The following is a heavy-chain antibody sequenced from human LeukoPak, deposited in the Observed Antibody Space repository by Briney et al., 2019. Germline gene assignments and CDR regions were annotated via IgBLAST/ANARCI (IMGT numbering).Heavy chain of an antibody. V-gene: IGHV2-70*01. CDR3: ARTKDFWAYGYYFDY. Sequence: SGPTLVNPPQTLTLTCTFSGFSLSTSGMCVSWIRQPPGKALEWLALIDWDDDKYYSTSLKTRLTISKDTSKNQVVLTMTNMDPVGTATYYCARTKDFWAYGYYFDYWGRGTLVTVSS. CDR1: GFSLSTSGMC. CDR2: IDWDDDK. J-gene: IGHJ4*02. D-gene: IGHD3-3*01.